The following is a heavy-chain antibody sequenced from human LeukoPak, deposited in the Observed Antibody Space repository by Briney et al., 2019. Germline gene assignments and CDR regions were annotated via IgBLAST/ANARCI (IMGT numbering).Heavy chain of an antibody. J-gene: IGHJ5*02. CDR1: GGSISSYY. Sequence: PSETLSLTCTVSGGSISSYYWSWIRQPPGEGLEWIGYIYYSGSTNYNPSLKSRVTISVDTSKNQFSLKLSSVTAADTAVYYCARDLNASGWFDPWGQGTLVTVSS. V-gene: IGHV4-59*01. CDR3: ARDLNASGWFDP. CDR2: IYYSGST.